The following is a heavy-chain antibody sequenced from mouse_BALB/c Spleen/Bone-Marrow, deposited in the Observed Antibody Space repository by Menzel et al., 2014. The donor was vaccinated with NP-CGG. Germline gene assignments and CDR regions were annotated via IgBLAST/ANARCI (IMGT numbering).Heavy chain of an antibody. D-gene: IGHD2-10*02. CDR2: INPYNDGT. V-gene: IGHV1-14*01. J-gene: IGHJ4*01. CDR1: GYTFTSYV. CDR3: ARSPSYGNYVDY. Sequence: VQLQHSGPELVKPGASVKMSCKASGYTFTSYVMHWVKQKPGQGPEGIGYINPYNDGTKYNEKFKGKATLTSDKSSSTAYMELSSLTSEDSAVYYCARSPSYGNYVDYWGQGTSVTVSS.